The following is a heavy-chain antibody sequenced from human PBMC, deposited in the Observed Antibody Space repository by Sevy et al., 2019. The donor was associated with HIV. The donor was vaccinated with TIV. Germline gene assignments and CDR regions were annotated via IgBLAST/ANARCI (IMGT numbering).Heavy chain of an antibody. D-gene: IGHD5-18*01. CDR3: ARDGGYNYGQTLHFDY. Sequence: SETLSLTCTVSGASINPYYWSWIRQPAGKGLEWIGRIYASGSTNYNPSLKIRVTMLVDTSKNQFSLKMNSVTAADTAVYYCARDGGYNYGQTLHFDYWGQGTLVIVSS. CDR2: IYASGST. J-gene: IGHJ4*02. CDR1: GASINPYY. V-gene: IGHV4-4*07.